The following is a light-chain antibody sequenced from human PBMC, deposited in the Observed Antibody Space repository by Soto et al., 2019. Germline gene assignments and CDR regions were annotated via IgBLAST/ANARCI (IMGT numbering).Light chain of an antibody. Sequence: QSALTQPASASGSPGQSVTISCTETSSDFGSYNLVSWYQQNPGKAPKLIIYEVTKRPSGVSDRFSGSQSGNTASLTVSGLQAEDEADYYCSSYVHTNSLLFGGGTQLTVL. CDR3: SSYVHTNSLL. CDR1: SSDFGSYNL. V-gene: IGLV2-23*01. CDR2: EVT. J-gene: IGLJ7*01.